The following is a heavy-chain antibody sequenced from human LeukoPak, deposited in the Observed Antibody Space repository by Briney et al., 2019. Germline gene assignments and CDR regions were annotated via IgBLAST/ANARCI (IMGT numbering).Heavy chain of an antibody. Sequence: SETLSLTCAVYGGSFSGYYWSWIRQPPRKGLEWIGETYHSGSTNYNPSLKSRVTISVDTSKNQLSLKLSSVTAADTAVYYCAPDDPSVEWGQGTLVTVSS. CDR1: GGSFSGYY. CDR3: APDDPSVE. J-gene: IGHJ4*02. D-gene: IGHD4-23*01. V-gene: IGHV4-34*01. CDR2: TYHSGST.